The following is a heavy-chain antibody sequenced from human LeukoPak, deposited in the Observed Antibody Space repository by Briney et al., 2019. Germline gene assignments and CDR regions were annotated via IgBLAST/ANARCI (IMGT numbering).Heavy chain of an antibody. CDR1: GFIVSSYY. Sequence: GGSLRLSCAASGFIVSSYYTSWVRQAPAKGLEWVSVIYSGGSTYYADSVKGRFTISRDSSKNTLYLQMNSLRVDDTAMYFCARDLCSGVSCYRPYGLDVWGQGTTVTVSS. CDR2: IYSGGST. D-gene: IGHD2-15*01. V-gene: IGHV3-53*01. CDR3: ARDLCSGVSCYRPYGLDV. J-gene: IGHJ6*02.